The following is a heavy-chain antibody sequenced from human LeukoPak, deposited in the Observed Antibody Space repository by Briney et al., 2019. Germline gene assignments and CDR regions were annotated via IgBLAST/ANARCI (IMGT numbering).Heavy chain of an antibody. Sequence: GGSLRLSCVASGFSFSDHWMSWVRQAPGKGLEWVANIKQDGSEKYYVDSVKGRFTISRDNAKNSLYLQMNSLRAEDTAVYYCAREFGLRYFDWLLWGAFDIWGQGTMVTVSS. D-gene: IGHD3-9*01. CDR2: IKQDGSEK. J-gene: IGHJ3*02. CDR3: AREFGLRYFDWLLWGAFDI. CDR1: GFSFSDHW. V-gene: IGHV3-7*01.